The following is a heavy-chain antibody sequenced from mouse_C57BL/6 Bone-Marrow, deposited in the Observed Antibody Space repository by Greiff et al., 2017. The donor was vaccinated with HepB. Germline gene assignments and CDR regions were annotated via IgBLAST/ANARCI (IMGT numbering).Heavy chain of an antibody. CDR3: ASYVYFDV. D-gene: IGHD1-1*02. V-gene: IGHV1-64*01. Sequence: QVQLKQPGAELVKPGASVKLSCKASGYTFTSYWMHWVKQRPGQGLEWIGMIHPKSGSTNYNEKFKSKATLTVDKSSSTAYMQLSSLTSEDSAVYYCASYVYFDVWGTGTTVTVSS. CDR1: GYTFTSYW. J-gene: IGHJ1*03. CDR2: IHPKSGST.